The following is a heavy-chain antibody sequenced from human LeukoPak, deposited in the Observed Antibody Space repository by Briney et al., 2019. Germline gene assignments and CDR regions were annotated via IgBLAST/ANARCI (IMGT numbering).Heavy chain of an antibody. V-gene: IGHV3-7*01. CDR3: ARYSYGFDY. CDR1: GFTFSDYY. D-gene: IGHD5-18*01. J-gene: IGHJ4*02. CDR2: IKQDGSEK. Sequence: GGSLRLSCAASGFTFSDYYMSWVRQAPGKGLEWVANIKQDGSEKYYVDSVKGRFTISRDNAKNSLYLQMNSLRAEDTAVYYCARYSYGFDYWGQGTLVTVSS.